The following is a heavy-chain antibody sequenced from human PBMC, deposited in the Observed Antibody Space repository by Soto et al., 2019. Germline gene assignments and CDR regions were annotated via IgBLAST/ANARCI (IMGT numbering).Heavy chain of an antibody. CDR3: AKAPHLRGGQRWLRPYFDY. J-gene: IGHJ4*02. Sequence: QVQLVDSGGGVVQPGRSLRLSCAASGFTFSSYGMHWVRQAPGKGLEWVAVISYGGSYEYYADAVKGRFTISRDNSKNTLYLQMNSLRAEDTAVYYCAKAPHLRGGQRWLRPYFDYWGQGTMVTVSS. CDR2: ISYGGSYE. V-gene: IGHV3-30*18. CDR1: GFTFSSYG. D-gene: IGHD5-18*01.